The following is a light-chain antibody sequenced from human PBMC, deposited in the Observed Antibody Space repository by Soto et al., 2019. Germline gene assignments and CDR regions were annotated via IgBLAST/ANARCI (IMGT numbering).Light chain of an antibody. Sequence: QSVLTQPPSASGTPGQRVTISCSGSRSNIGRNYVYWYQHIPGTAPKLLIQTNNERPSGVPDRFSGSKSGTSVSLAISGLRSEDEATYYCSSYASSGTKVFGSGTKLTVL. V-gene: IGLV1-47*01. CDR1: RSNIGRNY. J-gene: IGLJ1*01. CDR2: TNN. CDR3: SSYASSGTKV.